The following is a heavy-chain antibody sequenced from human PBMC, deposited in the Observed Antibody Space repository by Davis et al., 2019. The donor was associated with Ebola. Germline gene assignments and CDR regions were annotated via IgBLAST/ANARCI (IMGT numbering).Heavy chain of an antibody. CDR1: GFTFSSYA. J-gene: IGHJ6*02. CDR2: ISGSGGST. Sequence: PSETLSLTCAASGFTFSSYAMSWVRQAPGKGLEWVSAISGSGGSTYYADSVKGRFTISRDNSKNTLYLQMNSLRAEDTAVYYVATADGRGPYYYYGMDVWGQGTTVTVSS. CDR3: ATADGRGPYYYYGMDV. V-gene: IGHV3-23*01. D-gene: IGHD5-12*01.